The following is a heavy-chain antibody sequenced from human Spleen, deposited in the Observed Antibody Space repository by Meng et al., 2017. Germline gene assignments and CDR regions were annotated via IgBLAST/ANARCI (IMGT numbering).Heavy chain of an antibody. CDR2: INWNGGST. V-gene: IGHV3-20*04. Sequence: GGSLRLSCEGSGFTFEDYGMSWVRQAPGKGLEWVSGINWNGGSTGYADSVKGRFTISRDNAKNSLYLQMNSLRAEDTALYYCARDLDYYDSSGYSNWFDPWGQGTLVTGAS. J-gene: IGHJ5*02. D-gene: IGHD3-22*01. CDR3: ARDLDYYDSSGYSNWFDP. CDR1: GFTFEDYG.